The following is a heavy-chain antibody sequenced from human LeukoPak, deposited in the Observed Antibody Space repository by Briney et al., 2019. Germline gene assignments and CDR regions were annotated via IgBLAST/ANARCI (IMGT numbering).Heavy chain of an antibody. J-gene: IGHJ6*03. D-gene: IGHD3-10*01. V-gene: IGHV3-30*02. CDR2: IRYDGSNK. CDR3: AKEGLTMVRGAAYYYMDV. Sequence: PGGSLRLSCAASGFTFSSYGMHWVRQAPGKGLEWVAFIRYDGSNKYYADSVKGRFTISRDNSKNTLYLQMNSLRAEDTAVYYCAKEGLTMVRGAAYYYMDVWGKGTTVTVSS. CDR1: GFTFSSYG.